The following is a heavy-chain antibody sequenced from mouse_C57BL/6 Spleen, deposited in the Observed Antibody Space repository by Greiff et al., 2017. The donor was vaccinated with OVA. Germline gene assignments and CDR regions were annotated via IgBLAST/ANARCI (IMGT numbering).Heavy chain of an antibody. CDR3: TGGLRLNYAMDY. D-gene: IGHD2-4*01. CDR1: GFTFSNYW. CDR2: IRLKSDNYAT. Sequence: EVKVEESGGGLVQPGGSMKLSCVASGFTFSNYWMNWVRQSPEKGLEWVAQIRLKSDNYATHYAESVKGRFTISRDDSKSSVYLQMNNLRAEDTGIYYCTGGLRLNYAMDYWGQGTSVTVSS. J-gene: IGHJ4*01. V-gene: IGHV6-3*01.